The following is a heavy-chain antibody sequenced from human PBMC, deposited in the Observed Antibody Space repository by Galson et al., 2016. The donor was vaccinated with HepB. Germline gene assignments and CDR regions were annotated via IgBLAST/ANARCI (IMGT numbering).Heavy chain of an antibody. CDR1: GYTFTNYY. CDR3: AGEIAGNVGY. CDR2: MNCNSGST. D-gene: IGHD6-13*01. J-gene: IGHJ4*02. Sequence: SVKVSCKASGYTFTNYYLHWVRQTPGQGLEWMGVMNCNSGSTYYAQKFQGRVTMTRDTATDTVYMELSNLTSEDTAVNYCAGEIAGNVGYWGQGTLVHVS. V-gene: IGHV1-46*01.